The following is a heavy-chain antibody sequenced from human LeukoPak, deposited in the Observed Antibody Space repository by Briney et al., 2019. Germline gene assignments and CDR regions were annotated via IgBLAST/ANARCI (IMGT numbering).Heavy chain of an antibody. CDR2: ISYDGSNK. V-gene: IGHV3-30-3*01. Sequence: PGGSLRLSCAASGFTFSSYAMHWVRQAPGKGLEWVAVISYDGSNKYYADSVKGRFTISRDNSKNTLYLQMNSLRAEDTAVYYCASPVVVVAAKAGDFDYWGQGTLVTVSS. J-gene: IGHJ4*02. D-gene: IGHD2-15*01. CDR1: GFTFSSYA. CDR3: ASPVVVVAAKAGDFDY.